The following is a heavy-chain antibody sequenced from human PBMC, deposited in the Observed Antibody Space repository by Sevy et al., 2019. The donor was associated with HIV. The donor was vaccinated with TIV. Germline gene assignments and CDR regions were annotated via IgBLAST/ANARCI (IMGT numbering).Heavy chain of an antibody. D-gene: IGHD1-20*01. J-gene: IGHJ4*02. CDR3: ARGYNLDY. CDR1: GGSISNYY. Sequence: SETLSFTCTVSGGSISNYYWSWIRQPPGKGLEWIGYLYNSGSTNYNPSLKSRVTISVDTSKNQFSLNLSSVTAADTAVYYCARGYNLDYWGQGTLVTVSS. CDR2: LYNSGST. V-gene: IGHV4-59*01.